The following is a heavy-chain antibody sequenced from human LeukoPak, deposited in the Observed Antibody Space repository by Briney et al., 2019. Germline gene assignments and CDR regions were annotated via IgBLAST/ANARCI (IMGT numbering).Heavy chain of an antibody. V-gene: IGHV1-18*01. D-gene: IGHD2-15*01. CDR2: ISPYNRNT. J-gene: IGHJ5*02. Sequence: ASVKVSCKAPGYTFNNYVISWVRPAPGQGLEWMGWISPYNRNTDYAQKFQGRLTMTTDTSTNTVYMELRNLGYDDTAIYYCARDWGSTTTPNWFDPWGQGTLVTVSS. CDR1: GYTFNNYV. CDR3: ARDWGSTTTPNWFDP.